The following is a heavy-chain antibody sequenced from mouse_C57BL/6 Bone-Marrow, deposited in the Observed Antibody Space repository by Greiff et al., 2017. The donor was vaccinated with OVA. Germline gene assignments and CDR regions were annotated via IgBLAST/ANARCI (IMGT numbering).Heavy chain of an antibody. CDR2: ISYDGSN. CDR3: AGHYYGSKAMDY. D-gene: IGHD1-1*01. CDR1: GYSITSGYY. V-gene: IGHV3-6*01. J-gene: IGHJ4*01. Sequence: VQLKESGPGLVKPSQSLSLTCSVTGYSITSGYYWNWIRQFPGNKLEWMGYISYDGSNNYNPSLKNRISITRDTSKNQFFLKLNSVTTEDTATYYCAGHYYGSKAMDYWGQGTSVTVSS.